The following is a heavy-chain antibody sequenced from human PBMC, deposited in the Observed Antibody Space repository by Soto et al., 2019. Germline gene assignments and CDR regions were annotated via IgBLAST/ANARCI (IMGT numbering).Heavy chain of an antibody. D-gene: IGHD1-26*01. V-gene: IGHV4-28*01. Sequence: SETLSLTCAFSGYSISSSNWWGWIRQPPGKGLEWIGYIYYSGTTYYNPSLKSRVTMSVDTSKNQFSLKLTSVTAVDTAVYHCAGREIQGPIDYWGQGTLVTVSS. J-gene: IGHJ4*02. CDR1: GYSISSSNW. CDR3: AGREIQGPIDY. CDR2: IYYSGTT.